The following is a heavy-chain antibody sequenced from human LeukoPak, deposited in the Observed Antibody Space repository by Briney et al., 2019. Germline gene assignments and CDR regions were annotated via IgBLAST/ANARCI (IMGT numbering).Heavy chain of an antibody. Sequence: SETLSLTCTVSGGSISSSSYYWGWIRQPPGKGLEWIGSIYYSGSTYYNPSLKSRVTISVDTSKNQFSLKLSSVTAADTAVYYCARANGIAARPSGSWGQGTLVTVSS. V-gene: IGHV4-39*01. CDR2: IYYSGST. CDR1: GGSISSSSYY. D-gene: IGHD6-6*01. CDR3: ARANGIAARPSGS. J-gene: IGHJ4*02.